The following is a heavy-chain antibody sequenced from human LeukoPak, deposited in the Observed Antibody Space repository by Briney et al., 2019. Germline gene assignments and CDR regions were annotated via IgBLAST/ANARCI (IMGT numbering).Heavy chain of an antibody. CDR1: GFTFSSYV. CDR3: ASYGDLDAFDI. CDR2: ISYDGSNK. Sequence: GGSLRLSCAASGFTFSSYVMHWVRQAPGKGLEWVAVISYDGSNKYYADSVKGRFTISRDNSKNTLYLQMNSLRAEDTAVYYCASYGDLDAFDIWGQGTMVTVSS. V-gene: IGHV3-30*04. D-gene: IGHD4-17*01. J-gene: IGHJ3*02.